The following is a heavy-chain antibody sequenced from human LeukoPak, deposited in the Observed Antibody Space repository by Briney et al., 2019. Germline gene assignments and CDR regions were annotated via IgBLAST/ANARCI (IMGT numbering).Heavy chain of an antibody. V-gene: IGHV3-30*18. CDR2: ISYDGSNK. D-gene: IGHD5-12*01. J-gene: IGHJ4*02. CDR3: AKTGYGGYGVFWLDY. Sequence: GRSLRLSCAASGFTFSSYAMHWVRQAPGKGLEWVAVISYDGSNKYYADSVKGRFTISRDNSKNTLYLQMNSLRAEDTAVYYCAKTGYGGYGVFWLDYWGQGTLVTVSS. CDR1: GFTFSSYA.